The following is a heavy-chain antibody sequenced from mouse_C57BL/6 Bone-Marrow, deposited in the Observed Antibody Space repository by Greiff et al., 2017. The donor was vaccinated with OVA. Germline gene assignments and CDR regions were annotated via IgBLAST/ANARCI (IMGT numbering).Heavy chain of an antibody. CDR1: GFNIKDDY. CDR2: IDPENGDT. J-gene: IGHJ2*01. CDR3: TLYSFDY. V-gene: IGHV14-4*01. Sequence: VQLQQSGAELVRPGASVKLSCTASGFNIKDDYMHWVKQRPEQGLEWIGWIDPENGDTEYASKFQGKATITADTSSNTAYLQLSSLTSEDTAVSYCTLYSFDYWGQGTTLTVSS.